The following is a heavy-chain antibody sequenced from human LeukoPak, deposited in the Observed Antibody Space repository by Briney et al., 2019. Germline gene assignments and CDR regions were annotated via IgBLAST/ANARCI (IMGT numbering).Heavy chain of an antibody. CDR1: GFTFSDYY. Sequence: GGSLRLSCAASGFTFSDYYMSWIRQAPGKGLEWVSYISTGSSSTKYADPVRGRFTISRDNAKNSLYLQMNSLRAEDTAVYYCARDFIHRSGEAGYWGQGTLVTVSS. V-gene: IGHV3-11*05. D-gene: IGHD3-22*01. J-gene: IGHJ4*02. CDR3: ARDFIHRSGEAGY. CDR2: ISTGSSST.